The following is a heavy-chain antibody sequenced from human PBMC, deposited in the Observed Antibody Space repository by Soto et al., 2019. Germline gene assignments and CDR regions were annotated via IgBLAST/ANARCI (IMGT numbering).Heavy chain of an antibody. V-gene: IGHV3-11*05. CDR2: ISFTSTYT. D-gene: IGHD1-26*01. J-gene: IGHJ4*02. CDR3: ARGERRYYFDS. Sequence: QVQLVESGGGLVKPGGSLRLSCAASGFTFSDYYMNWIRQAPGKGLEWVSYISFTSTYTNYTDSVRGRFTVSRDNAKNSLYMQMNSLRADDTAVYYCARGERRYYFDSWGQGTLVTVSS. CDR1: GFTFSDYY.